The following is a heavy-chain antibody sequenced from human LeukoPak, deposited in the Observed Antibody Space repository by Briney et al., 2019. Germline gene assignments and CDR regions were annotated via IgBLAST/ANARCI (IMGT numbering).Heavy chain of an antibody. CDR1: GGTFSSYT. D-gene: IGHD6-19*01. V-gene: IGHV1-69*02. CDR3: ASGSSSDTTDY. J-gene: IGHJ4*02. Sequence: SVKLSCKSSGGTFSSYTISWVRQAPGQGIELMGRIIPILGIANHAQKFQGRVTITADKSTSTAYMQLSSLRSEDTAVYYCASGSSSDTTDYWGQGTLVTVSS. CDR2: IIPILGIA.